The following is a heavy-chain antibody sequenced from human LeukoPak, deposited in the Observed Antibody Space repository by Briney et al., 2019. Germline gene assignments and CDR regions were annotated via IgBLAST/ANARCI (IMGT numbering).Heavy chain of an antibody. D-gene: IGHD3-22*01. CDR2: INPNSGGT. CDR1: GYTFTGYY. Sequence: ASVKVSCKASGYTFTGYYMHWVRQAPGQGLEWMGWINPNSGGTNYAQKFQGRVTMTRDTSISTAYMELSRLRSDDTAVYYCARDNNRRITYFYDSSGYYPYYFDYWGQGTLVTVSP. V-gene: IGHV1-2*02. CDR3: ARDNNRRITYFYDSSGYYPYYFDY. J-gene: IGHJ4*02.